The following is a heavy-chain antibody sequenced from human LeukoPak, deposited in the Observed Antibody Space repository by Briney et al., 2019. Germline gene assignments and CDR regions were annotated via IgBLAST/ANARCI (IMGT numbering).Heavy chain of an antibody. CDR3: VRGGIVGTTARIPLFDY. V-gene: IGHV4-59*01. J-gene: IGHJ4*02. CDR1: GGPISSYY. CDR2: IYYSGST. D-gene: IGHD1-26*01. Sequence: SETLSLTCTVSGGPISSYYWSWVRQPPGKGLEWIRYIYYSGSTNYNPSLKSRVTMSVDTSKNQFSLKLSSVTAADTAVYYCVRGGIVGTTARIPLFDYWGQGTLVTVSS.